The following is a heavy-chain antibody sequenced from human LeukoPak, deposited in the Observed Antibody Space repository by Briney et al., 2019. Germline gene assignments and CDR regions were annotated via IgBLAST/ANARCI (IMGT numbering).Heavy chain of an antibody. J-gene: IGHJ4*02. CDR3: ARATPGGLHGYSFDY. Sequence: ASVKVSCKASGYTFKNYDINWVRQATGQGLEWMGWMNPNSGNTGFAQKFQARVSMTRDTSINTAYMELTSLRSGDTAAYYCARATPGGLHGYSFDYWGQGTVVTVYS. CDR1: GYTFKNYD. V-gene: IGHV1-8*02. CDR2: MNPNSGNT. D-gene: IGHD5-24*01.